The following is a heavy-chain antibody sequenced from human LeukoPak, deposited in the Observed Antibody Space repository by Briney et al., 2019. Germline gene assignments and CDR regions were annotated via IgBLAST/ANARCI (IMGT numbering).Heavy chain of an antibody. V-gene: IGHV4-34*01. CDR2: INHSGST. D-gene: IGHD2-15*01. CDR3: ARGFPIVVVVAATRVSNWFDP. J-gene: IGHJ5*02. CDR1: GGSFSGYY. Sequence: SETLSLTCAVYGGSFSGYYWSWIRQPPGKGLEWIGEINHSGSTNYNPSLKSRVTISVDTSKNQFSLKLSSVTAADTAVYYCARGFPIVVVVAATRVSNWFDPWGQGTLVTVSS.